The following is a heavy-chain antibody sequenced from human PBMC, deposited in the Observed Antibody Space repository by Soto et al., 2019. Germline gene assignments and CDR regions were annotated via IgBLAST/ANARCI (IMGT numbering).Heavy chain of an antibody. CDR2: IRDDGKKT. J-gene: IGHJ5*02. Sequence: PGGSRRRSWAASGFTFSQYIYHWVRQAPGKGLQWVAVIRDDGKKTNYATSVRGRFTVSRDMSKSTIFLQMNNLRIDDSAIYSCAREGDSHAFRGFDLWGQGTPVTVSS. CDR1: GFTFSQYI. CDR3: AREGDSHAFRGFDL. D-gene: IGHD5-18*01. V-gene: IGHV3-30*03.